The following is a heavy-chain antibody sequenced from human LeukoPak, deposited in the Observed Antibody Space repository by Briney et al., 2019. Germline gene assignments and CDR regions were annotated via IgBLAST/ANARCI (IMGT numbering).Heavy chain of an antibody. V-gene: IGHV3-21*01. CDR1: GFTFSSYS. J-gene: IGHJ3*02. Sequence: GGSLRLSCAASGFTFSSYSMNWFRQAPGKGLEWVSSISSSSSYIYYADSVKGRFTISRDNSKNTLYLQMNSLRAEDTAVYYCAKDLNQYYDFWSGYYGNAFDIWGQGTMVTVSS. CDR3: AKDLNQYYDFWSGYYGNAFDI. CDR2: ISSSSSYI. D-gene: IGHD3-3*01.